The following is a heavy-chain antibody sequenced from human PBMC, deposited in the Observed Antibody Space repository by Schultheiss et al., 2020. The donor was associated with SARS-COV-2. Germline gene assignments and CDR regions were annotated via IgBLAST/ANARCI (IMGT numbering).Heavy chain of an antibody. J-gene: IGHJ3*02. D-gene: IGHD6-13*01. V-gene: IGHV4-61*08. Sequence: SETLSLTCTVSGGSISSGGYYWSWIRQPPGKGLEWIGYIYYSGSTNYNPSLKSRVTISVDTSKNQFSLKLSSVTAADTAVYYCARRGQQLVWGAFDIWGQGTMVTVSS. CDR1: GGSISSGGYY. CDR3: ARRGQQLVWGAFDI. CDR2: IYYSGST.